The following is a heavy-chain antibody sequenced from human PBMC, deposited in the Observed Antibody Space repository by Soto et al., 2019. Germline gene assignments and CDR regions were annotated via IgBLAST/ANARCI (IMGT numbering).Heavy chain of an antibody. J-gene: IGHJ5*02. Sequence: QVQLVQSGAEVKKPGASLKVSCKASGYTFTNYAMHWVRQAPGQRLEWMGWINAGNGNTKYSQKFQGRVTITRDTSANTAYLDLSSLTSEYTAVYYSVRGGGQYGWFDPWGQGALVTVSS. CDR1: GYTFTNYA. CDR3: VRGGGQYGWFDP. V-gene: IGHV1-3*01. D-gene: IGHD1-26*01. CDR2: INAGNGNT.